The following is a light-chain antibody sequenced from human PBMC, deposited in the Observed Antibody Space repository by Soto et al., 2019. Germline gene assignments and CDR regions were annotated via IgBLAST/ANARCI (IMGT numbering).Light chain of an antibody. CDR1: SSNIGNNY. Sequence: QSALTQPPSASGAPGQRVTISCSGSSSNIGNNYVYWYQQFPGTAPKLLIYRSDQRPSGVPDRFSGSKSGTSASLAISGLRSEDEADYYCAAWDDSLSGLVVFGGGTKLTVL. CDR2: RSD. V-gene: IGLV1-47*01. CDR3: AAWDDSLSGLVV. J-gene: IGLJ2*01.